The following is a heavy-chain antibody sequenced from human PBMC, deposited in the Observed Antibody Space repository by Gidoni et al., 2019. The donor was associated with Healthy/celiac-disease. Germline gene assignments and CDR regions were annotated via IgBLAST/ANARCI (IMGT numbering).Heavy chain of an antibody. D-gene: IGHD3-3*01. CDR3: AKDGPSLRSGSWGVNDY. Sequence: SGFTFSSYAMSWVRQAPGKGLEWVSAISGSGGSTYYADSVKGRFTISRDNSKNTLYLQMNSLRAEDTAVYYCAKDGPSLRSGSWGVNDYWGQGTLVTVSS. V-gene: IGHV3-23*01. CDR2: ISGSGGST. CDR1: GFTFSSYA. J-gene: IGHJ4*02.